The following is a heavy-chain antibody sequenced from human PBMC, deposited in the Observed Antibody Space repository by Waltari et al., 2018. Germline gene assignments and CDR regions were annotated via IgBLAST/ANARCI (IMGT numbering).Heavy chain of an antibody. CDR1: GGSISSFY. V-gene: IGHV4-59*08. J-gene: IGHJ5*02. Sequence: QVQLQESGPGLVKPSETLSLTCTVSGGSISSFYWSWIRQPPGKGLEWIGYIFYSGNTNYNSSLKSRVTISLDASRNQFSLNLISLTAADTAVYYCARLSKYCSSASCYPERFDPWGQGILVTVAS. CDR2: IFYSGNT. CDR3: ARLSKYCSSASCYPERFDP. D-gene: IGHD2-2*01.